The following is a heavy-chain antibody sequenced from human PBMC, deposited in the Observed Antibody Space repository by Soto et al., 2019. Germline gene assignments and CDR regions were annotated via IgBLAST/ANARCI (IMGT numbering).Heavy chain of an antibody. Sequence: SETLSLTCTVSGGSISSGGYYWSWIRQHPGKGLEWIGYIYYSGSTYYNPSLKSRVTISVDTSKNQFSLKLSSVTAADTAVYYCARAQVRDHYDSSGYSNWFDPWGQGTLVTVSS. CDR1: GGSISSGGYY. J-gene: IGHJ5*02. CDR2: IYYSGST. CDR3: ARAQVRDHYDSSGYSNWFDP. V-gene: IGHV4-31*03. D-gene: IGHD3-22*01.